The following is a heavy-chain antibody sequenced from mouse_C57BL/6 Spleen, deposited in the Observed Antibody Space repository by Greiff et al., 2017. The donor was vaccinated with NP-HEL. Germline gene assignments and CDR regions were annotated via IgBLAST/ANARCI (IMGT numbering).Heavy chain of an antibody. CDR1: GFTFSDYG. V-gene: IGHV5-17*01. D-gene: IGHD1-1*01. CDR3: SIYFYGSSYVAHWYFDV. Sequence: EVMLVESGGGLVKPGGSLKLSCAASGFTFSDYGMHWVRQAPEQGLEWVAYISSGSSTIYYADTVKGRSTLSRDNAKNTLFLQMTSLRSEDTAVYYCSIYFYGSSYVAHWYFDVWGTGTTVTVSS. CDR2: ISSGSSTI. J-gene: IGHJ1*03.